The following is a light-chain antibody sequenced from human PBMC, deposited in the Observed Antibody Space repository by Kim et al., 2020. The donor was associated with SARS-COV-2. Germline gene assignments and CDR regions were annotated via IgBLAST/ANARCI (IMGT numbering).Light chain of an antibody. J-gene: IGLJ2*01. CDR1: SSDIGGYNS. V-gene: IGLV2-14*03. CDR3: SSYTSSSTLV. Sequence: GQSLTIPCTGTSSDIGGYNSVSWYQQHPGKAPKLMIYDVSKRPSGVSNRFSGSKSGNTASLTISGLQAEDEADYYCSSYTSSSTLVFGGGTQLTVL. CDR2: DVS.